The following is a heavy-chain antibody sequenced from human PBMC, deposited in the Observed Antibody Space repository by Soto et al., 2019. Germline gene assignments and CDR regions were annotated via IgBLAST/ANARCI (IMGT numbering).Heavy chain of an antibody. J-gene: IGHJ6*02. Sequence: QVQLVQSGAEVKKPGSSVKVSCKASGGTFSSYAISWVRQAPGQGLEWMGGIIPIFGTANYAQKFQGRVTITADESTSTAYMELSSLRSEDTAVYYCARATTRNGGEYYYGMDVWGQGTTVTVSS. CDR3: ARATTRNGGEYYYGMDV. V-gene: IGHV1-69*01. CDR2: IIPIFGTA. D-gene: IGHD3-16*01. CDR1: GGTFSSYA.